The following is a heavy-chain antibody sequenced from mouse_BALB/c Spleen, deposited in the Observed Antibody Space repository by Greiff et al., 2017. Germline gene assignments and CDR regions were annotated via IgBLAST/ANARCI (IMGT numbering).Heavy chain of an antibody. CDR1: GFSLTSYG. Sequence: VHLVESGPGLVQPSQSLSITCTVSGFSLTSYGVHWVRQSPGKGLEWLGVIWSGGSTDYNAAFISRLSISKDNSKSQVFFKMNSLQADDTAIYYCARNWNYDATGGFAYWGQGTLVTVSA. CDR3: ARNWNYDATGGFAY. CDR2: IWSGGST. D-gene: IGHD2-4*01. J-gene: IGHJ3*01. V-gene: IGHV2-4-1*01.